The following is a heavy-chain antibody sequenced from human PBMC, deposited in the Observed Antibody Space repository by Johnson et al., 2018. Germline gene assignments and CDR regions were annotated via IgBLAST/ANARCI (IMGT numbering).Heavy chain of an antibody. V-gene: IGHV1-69*01. Sequence: QVQLLETGAEVKEPGSSVKVSCKASGGTFSSYAISWLRQAPGQGFQGMGGIIPYFDTVNYGQQFQGRVKLTADESTNTAYMELGSLRTEDTALYYWARGQIQYFDWSKTGAFDIWGQGTTVTVSS. CDR1: GGTFSSYA. D-gene: IGHD3-9*01. J-gene: IGHJ3*02. CDR3: ARGQIQYFDWSKTGAFDI. CDR2: IIPYFDTV.